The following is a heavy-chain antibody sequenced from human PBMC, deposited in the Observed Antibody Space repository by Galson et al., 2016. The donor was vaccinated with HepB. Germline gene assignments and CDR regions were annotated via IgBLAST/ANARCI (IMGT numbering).Heavy chain of an antibody. CDR2: ISSTGSSI. CDR3: SRGPRWLQLGYYFDY. CDR1: GFDFRRYA. V-gene: IGHV3-48*02. J-gene: IGHJ4*02. Sequence: SLRLSCAASGFDFRRYAMNWVRQAPGKGLQWLSYISSTGSSIYYADSGKVRLTVSRDNGRSSLFLQLDDLRDEDTVIYYCSRGPRWLQLGYYFDYWGQGVLVTVSS. D-gene: IGHD5-24*01.